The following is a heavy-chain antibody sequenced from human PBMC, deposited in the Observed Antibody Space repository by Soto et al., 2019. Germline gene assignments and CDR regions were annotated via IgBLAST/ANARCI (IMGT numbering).Heavy chain of an antibody. CDR1: GFSLCTSGVG. J-gene: IGHJ4*02. CDR2: IYWNDDK. CDR3: ARLTVVTTFDY. D-gene: IGHD4-4*01. Sequence: ACPTLVNPTQTLTLTCTFSGFSLCTSGVGVGWIRQPPGKALEWLALIYWNDDKRYSPSLKSRLTITKHTSKNQVVLTMTNRDPVDTATYYCARLTVVTTFDYWGQGTLVTVSS. V-gene: IGHV2-5*01.